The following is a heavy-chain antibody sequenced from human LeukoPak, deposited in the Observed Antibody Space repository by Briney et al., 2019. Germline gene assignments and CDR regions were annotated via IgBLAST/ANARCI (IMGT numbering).Heavy chain of an antibody. J-gene: IGHJ6*02. D-gene: IGHD6-19*01. CDR2: ISYDGSNK. V-gene: IGHV3-30-3*01. CDR1: RFTFSSYA. CDR3: ARDMEDSSGWYLGFYYYYYGMDV. Sequence: PGGSLRLSCAASRFTFSSYAMHWVRQAPGKGLEWVAVISYDGSNKYYADSVKGQFTISRDNSKNTLYLQMNSLRAEDTAVYYCARDMEDSSGWYLGFYYYYYGMDVWGQGTTVTVSS.